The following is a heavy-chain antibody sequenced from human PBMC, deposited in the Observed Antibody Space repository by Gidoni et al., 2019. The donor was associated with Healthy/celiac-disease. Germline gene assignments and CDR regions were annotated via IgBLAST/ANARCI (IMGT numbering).Heavy chain of an antibody. V-gene: IGHV4-30-4*01. CDR3: ARVITIFGVDPYYFDY. Sequence: QVQLQESGPGLVKPSQTLSLPCTVSGGSISSGDYYWSWIRQPPGKGLEWIGYIYYSGSTYYNPSLKSRVTISVDPSKIQFSLKPSSVTAADTAVYYWARVITIFGVDPYYFDYWGQGTLVTVSS. CDR2: IYYSGST. CDR1: GGSISSGDYY. D-gene: IGHD3-3*01. J-gene: IGHJ4*02.